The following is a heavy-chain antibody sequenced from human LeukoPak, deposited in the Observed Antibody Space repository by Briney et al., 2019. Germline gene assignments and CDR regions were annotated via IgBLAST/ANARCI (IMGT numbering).Heavy chain of an antibody. CDR3: ARDIVVVPAAMVESDY. J-gene: IGHJ4*02. D-gene: IGHD2-2*01. CDR2: INPNSGGT. V-gene: IGHV1-2*02. CDR1: GYTFTGYY. Sequence: ASVKVSCKASGYTFTGYYMHWVRQAPGQGLEWMGWINPNSGGTNYAQKFQGRVTMTRDTSISTAYMELSRLRSDDTAVYYCARDIVVVPAAMVESDYWGQRTLVTVSS.